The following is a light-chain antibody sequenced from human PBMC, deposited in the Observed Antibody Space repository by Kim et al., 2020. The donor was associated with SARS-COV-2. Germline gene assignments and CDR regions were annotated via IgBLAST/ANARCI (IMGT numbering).Light chain of an antibody. CDR2: KAS. CDR1: QSISSW. J-gene: IGKJ4*01. CDR3: QQYNSYSRLT. V-gene: IGKV1-5*03. Sequence: SVGDSVTITCRASQSISSWLAWYQQKPGKAPKLLIYKASSLESGVPSRFSGSGSGTEFTLTISSLQPDDFATYYCQQYNSYSRLTFGGGTKVDIK.